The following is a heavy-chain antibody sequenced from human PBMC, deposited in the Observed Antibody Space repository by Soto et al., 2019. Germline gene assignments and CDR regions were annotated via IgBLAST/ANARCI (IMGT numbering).Heavy chain of an antibody. CDR3: ARDLVVVPAAIRYFDY. J-gene: IGHJ4*02. CDR2: IYYSGST. Sequence: QVQLQESGPGLVKPSQTLSLTCTVSGGSISSGGYYWSWIRQHPGKGLEWIGYIYYSGSTYYNPSLKSRVTISVDTSKNQFSLKLSSVTAADTAVYYCARDLVVVPAAIRYFDYWGQGTLVTVSS. CDR1: GGSISSGGYY. D-gene: IGHD2-2*02. V-gene: IGHV4-31*03.